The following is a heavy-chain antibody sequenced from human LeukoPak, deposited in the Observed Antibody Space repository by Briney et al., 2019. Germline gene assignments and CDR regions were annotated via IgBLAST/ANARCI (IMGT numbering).Heavy chain of an antibody. Sequence: YPSETLSLTCTVSGGSVSSGSYSWSWIRQPPGKGLEWIGYIYYSGSTNYNPSLKSRVTISVDTSKNQFSLKLSSVTAADTAVYYCARDHRQDAFDIWGQGTMVTVSS. CDR1: GGSVSSGSYS. V-gene: IGHV4-61*01. CDR2: IYYSGST. J-gene: IGHJ3*02. CDR3: ARDHRQDAFDI.